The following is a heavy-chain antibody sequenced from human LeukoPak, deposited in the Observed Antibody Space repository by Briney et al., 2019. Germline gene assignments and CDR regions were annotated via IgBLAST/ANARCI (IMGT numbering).Heavy chain of an antibody. CDR1: GGSISSYY. CDR3: ARLRLEPSLYYYMDV. J-gene: IGHJ6*03. V-gene: IGHV4-59*01. CDR2: IYYSGST. Sequence: SETLSLTCTVSGGSISSYYWSWIRQPPGKGLEWIGYIYYSGSTNYNPSLKSRVTISVDTSKNQFSLKLSSVTAADTAVYYCARLRLEPSLYYYMDVWGKGTTVTVSS. D-gene: IGHD1-1*01.